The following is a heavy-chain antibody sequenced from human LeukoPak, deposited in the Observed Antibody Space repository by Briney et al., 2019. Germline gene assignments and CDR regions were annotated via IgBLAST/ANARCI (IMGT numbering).Heavy chain of an antibody. CDR1: GGSISSYY. CDR3: ARDSRYGDYNWFDP. D-gene: IGHD4-17*01. J-gene: IGHJ5*02. Sequence: SETLSLTCTVSGGSISSYYWSWIRQPPGKGLEWIGYIYYSGSTNYNPSRKSRVTISSDTSKNQFSLKLSSVTAADTAVYYCARDSRYGDYNWFDPCDQGTLVTVSS. V-gene: IGHV4-59*01. CDR2: IYYSGST.